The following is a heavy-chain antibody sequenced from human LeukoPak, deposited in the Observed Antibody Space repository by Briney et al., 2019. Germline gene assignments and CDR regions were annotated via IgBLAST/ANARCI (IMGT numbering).Heavy chain of an antibody. CDR2: IAYDGSNK. CDR1: GFTFSSYA. V-gene: IGHV3-30*04. J-gene: IGHJ3*02. CDR3: ARETEAFDI. Sequence: GGSLRLSCAASGFTFSSYAMHWVRQAPGKGLEWVAVIAYDGSNKYYADSVKGRFTISRDNSKNTLYLQMNSLRTEDTTVYYCARETEAFDIWGQGTMVTVSS. D-gene: IGHD1-14*01.